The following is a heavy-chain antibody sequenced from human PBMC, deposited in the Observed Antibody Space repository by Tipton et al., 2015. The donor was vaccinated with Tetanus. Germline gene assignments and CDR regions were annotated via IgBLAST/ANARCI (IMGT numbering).Heavy chain of an antibody. Sequence: SLRLSCAASGFTVSSNYMSWVRQAPGKGLEWVSVIYSGGSTYYADSVKGRFTISRDNSRSTVYLQMNSLRAEDTAIYYCAKDRSSVTGYKNFDYWGQGTLVPVSS. CDR1: GFTVSSNY. CDR2: IYSGGST. CDR3: AKDRSSVTGYKNFDY. J-gene: IGHJ4*02. V-gene: IGHV3-53*01. D-gene: IGHD3-9*01.